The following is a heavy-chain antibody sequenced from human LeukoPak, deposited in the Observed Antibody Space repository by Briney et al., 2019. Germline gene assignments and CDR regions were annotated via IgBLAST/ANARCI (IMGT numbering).Heavy chain of an antibody. V-gene: IGHV1-8*01. CDR3: ARGIRRYYYYGMDV. D-gene: IGHD5-18*01. J-gene: IGHJ6*02. CDR1: GYTFTSYD. CDR2: MNPNSGNT. Sequence: RASVKVSCKASGYTFTSYDINWVRQATGQGLEWMGWMNPNSGNTGYAQKFQGRVTMTRNTSISTAYMELSSLRSEDTSVYYCARGIRRYYYYGMDVWGQGTPVTVSS.